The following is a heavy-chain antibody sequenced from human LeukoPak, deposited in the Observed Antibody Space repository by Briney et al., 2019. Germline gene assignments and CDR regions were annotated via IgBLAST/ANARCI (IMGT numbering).Heavy chain of an antibody. CDR2: MNPNSGNT. CDR3: ARGGGGGYYDSSGYYYEFDY. Sequence: ASVKVSCKASGYTFTSYGINWVRQATGQGLEWMGWMNPNSGNTGYAQKFQGRVTITRNTSISTAYMELSSLRSEDTAVYYCARGGGGGYYDSSGYYYEFDYWGQGTLVTVSS. CDR1: GYTFTSYG. J-gene: IGHJ4*02. V-gene: IGHV1-8*03. D-gene: IGHD3-22*01.